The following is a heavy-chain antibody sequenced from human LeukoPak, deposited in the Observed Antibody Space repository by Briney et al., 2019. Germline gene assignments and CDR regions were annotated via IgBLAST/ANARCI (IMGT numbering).Heavy chain of an antibody. J-gene: IGHJ3*02. V-gene: IGHV3-11*04. CDR2: ISSSGSII. Sequence: GGSLRLSCAASGFTFSDYYMTWIRQAPGKGLEWISYISSSGSIISYADSVKGRFTISRDNAKNSLYLQMNTLRAEDTAVYYCARRIAVAGTLVGDRAFDIWGQGTMVIVSS. CDR1: GFTFSDYY. D-gene: IGHD6-19*01. CDR3: ARRIAVAGTLVGDRAFDI.